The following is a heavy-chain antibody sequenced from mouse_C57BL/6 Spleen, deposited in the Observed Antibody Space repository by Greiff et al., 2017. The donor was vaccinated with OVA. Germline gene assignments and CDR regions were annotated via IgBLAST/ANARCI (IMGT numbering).Heavy chain of an antibody. CDR3: ARGDYYGSSSYYFDY. D-gene: IGHD1-1*01. CDR1: GYTFTGYW. CDR2: ILPGSGST. Sequence: VMLVESGAELLKPGASVKLSCKATGYTFTGYWIEWVKQRPGHGLEWIGEILPGSGSTNYNEKFKGKATFTADTSSNTAYMQLSSLTTEDSAIYYCARGDYYGSSSYYFDYWGQGTTLTVSS. J-gene: IGHJ2*01. V-gene: IGHV1-9*01.